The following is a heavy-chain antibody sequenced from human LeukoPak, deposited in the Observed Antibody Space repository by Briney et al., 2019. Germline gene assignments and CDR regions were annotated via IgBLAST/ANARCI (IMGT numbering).Heavy chain of an antibody. D-gene: IGHD2-8*01. Sequence: PGVSLRLSCAASGFAFNTYSMNWVRQAPGKGLEGVSYIRSDSTIINYAESVKGRFTISRDNAKNSLYLQMNSLRAEDTAVYFCARVQAGKWDFDFWGQGTLVTV. J-gene: IGHJ4*02. CDR3: ARVQAGKWDFDF. V-gene: IGHV3-48*01. CDR2: IRSDSTII. CDR1: GFAFNTYS.